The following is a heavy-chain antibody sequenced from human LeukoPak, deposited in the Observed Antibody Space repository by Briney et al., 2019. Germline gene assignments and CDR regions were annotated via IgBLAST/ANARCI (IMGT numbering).Heavy chain of an antibody. J-gene: IGHJ3*02. CDR3: ARGRHCSRTSCYIDAFDI. V-gene: IGHV3-48*02. D-gene: IGHD2-2*02. Sequence: GGSLRLSCAASGFTFSSYSMNWVRQAPGKGLVWVSYISSSSSTIYYADSVKGRFTISRDNAKNSLYLQMNSPRDEDTAVYYCARGRHCSRTSCYIDAFDIWGQGTMVTVSS. CDR2: ISSSSSTI. CDR1: GFTFSSYS.